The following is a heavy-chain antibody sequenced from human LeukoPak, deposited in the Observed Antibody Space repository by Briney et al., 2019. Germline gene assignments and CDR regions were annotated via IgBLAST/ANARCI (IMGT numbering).Heavy chain of an antibody. CDR3: ARDIVVVPAARYCSGGSCQDGMDV. CDR1: GFTFGNYY. J-gene: IGHJ6*02. D-gene: IGHD2-2*01. V-gene: IGHV3-11*01. Sequence: GGSLRLSCAASGFTFGNYYMSWIRQAPGKGLEWVSYISSSGSTIYYADSVKGRFTISRDNAKNSLYLQMNSLRAEGTAVYYCARDIVVVPAARYCSGGSCQDGMDVWGQGTTVTVSS. CDR2: ISSSGSTI.